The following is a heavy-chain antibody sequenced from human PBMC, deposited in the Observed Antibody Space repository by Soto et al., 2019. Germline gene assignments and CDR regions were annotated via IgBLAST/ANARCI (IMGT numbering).Heavy chain of an antibody. J-gene: IGHJ4*02. D-gene: IGHD2-15*01. CDR2: INHSGST. CDR1: GGSFSGYY. Sequence: SETLFLTCAVYGGSFSGYYWSWIRQPPGKGLEWIGEINHSGSTNYNPSLKSRVTISVDTSKNQFSLKLSSVTAADTAVYYCARGGVAATGRLIRYFDYWGQGTLVTVSS. V-gene: IGHV4-34*01. CDR3: ARGGVAATGRLIRYFDY.